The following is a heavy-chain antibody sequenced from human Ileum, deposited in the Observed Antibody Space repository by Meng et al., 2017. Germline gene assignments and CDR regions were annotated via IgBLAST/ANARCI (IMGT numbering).Heavy chain of an antibody. J-gene: IGHJ3*02. Sequence: GESLKISCAASGFTFSSYWMHWVRQVPGKGLVWVSHITSDAIYTSYADSVKGRFTISRDNAKNTLYLQMNSLRAEDTALYYCTRGRSPIYDAFDIWGQGTMVTVSS. D-gene: IGHD2-21*01. V-gene: IGHV3-74*01. CDR1: GFTFSSYW. CDR3: TRGRSPIYDAFDI. CDR2: ITSDAIYT.